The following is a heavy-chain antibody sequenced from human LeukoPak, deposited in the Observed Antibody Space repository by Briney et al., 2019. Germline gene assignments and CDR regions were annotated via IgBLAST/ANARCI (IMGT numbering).Heavy chain of an antibody. CDR3: ARDVLVGATTMAFDI. CDR1: GGTFSSYA. J-gene: IGHJ3*02. Sequence: SVKVSFKASGGTFSSYAIGWVRQAPGQGLEWMGRIIPILGIANYAQKFQGRVTITADKSTSTAYMELSSLRSEDTAVYYCARDVLVGATTMAFDIWGQGTMVTVSS. CDR2: IIPILGIA. D-gene: IGHD1-26*01. V-gene: IGHV1-69*04.